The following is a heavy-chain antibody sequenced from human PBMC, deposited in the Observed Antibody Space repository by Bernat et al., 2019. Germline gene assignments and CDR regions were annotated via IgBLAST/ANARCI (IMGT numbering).Heavy chain of an antibody. D-gene: IGHD6-13*01. CDR3: ARGGIWYEYYYYYMDV. Sequence: QVQLQQWGAGLLKPSETLSLTCAVYGGSFSGYYWSWIRQPPGKGLEWIGEINHSGSTNYNPSLKSRVTISVDPSKNQFSLKRSSVTAADTAVYYCARGGIWYEYYYYYMDVWGKGTTVTVSS. J-gene: IGHJ6*03. V-gene: IGHV4-34*01. CDR1: GGSFSGYY. CDR2: INHSGST.